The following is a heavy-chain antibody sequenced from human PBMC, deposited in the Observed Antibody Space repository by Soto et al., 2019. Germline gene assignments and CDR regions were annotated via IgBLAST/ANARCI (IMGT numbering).Heavy chain of an antibody. CDR3: AGRIKIHCSGGSCYPGTFDY. D-gene: IGHD2-15*01. J-gene: IGHJ4*02. Sequence: SETLSLTCTVSGGSISSSSYYWGWIRQPPGKGLEWIGSIYYSGSTYYNPSLKSRVTISVDTSKNQFSLKLSSVTAADTAVYYCAGRIKIHCSGGSCYPGTFDYWGQGTLVTVSS. V-gene: IGHV4-39*01. CDR1: GGSISSSSYY. CDR2: IYYSGST.